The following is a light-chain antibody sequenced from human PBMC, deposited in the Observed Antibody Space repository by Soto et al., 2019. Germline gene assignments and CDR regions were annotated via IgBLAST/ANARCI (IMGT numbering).Light chain of an antibody. CDR2: GAS. CDR1: ESISRDY. V-gene: IGKV3-20*01. Sequence: EIVLTQSPGTLSLSPGQRATLSCRASESISRDYLAWYQQRLGQAPRLLIYGASSGATGIPDRFSGSGSGTNSTPTISRLEPEDFAIYYCQQYGGVPYTFGQGTKLEIK. J-gene: IGKJ2*01. CDR3: QQYGGVPYT.